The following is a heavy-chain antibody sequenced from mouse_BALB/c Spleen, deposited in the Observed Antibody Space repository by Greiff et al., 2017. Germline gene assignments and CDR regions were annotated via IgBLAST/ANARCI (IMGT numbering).Heavy chain of an antibody. D-gene: IGHD1-1*01. J-gene: IGHJ4*01. CDR2: ISSGGSYT. CDR3: ARYYGSSYYYAMDY. V-gene: IGHV5-9-4*01. CDR1: GFTFSSYA. Sequence: EVHLVESGGGLVKPGGSLKLSCAASGFTFSSYAMSWVRQSPEKRLEWVAEISSGGSYTYYPDTVTGRFTISRDNAKNTLYLEMSSLRSEDTAMYYCARYYGSSYYYAMDYWGQGTSVTVSS.